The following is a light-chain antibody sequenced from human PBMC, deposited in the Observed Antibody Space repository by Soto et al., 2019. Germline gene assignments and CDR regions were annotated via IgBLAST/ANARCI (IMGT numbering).Light chain of an antibody. V-gene: IGKV3-20*01. CDR1: QSVSSSY. Sequence: ETVLTQSPGTLSLSPGERATLSCRASQSVSSSYLAWYQQKPGQAPRLLIYGASSRATGIPARFSGSGSGTYFTLTISRLDLEYFGVCYCQEYDNSLKTFGQGIKV. CDR3: QEYDNSLKT. CDR2: GAS. J-gene: IGKJ2*01.